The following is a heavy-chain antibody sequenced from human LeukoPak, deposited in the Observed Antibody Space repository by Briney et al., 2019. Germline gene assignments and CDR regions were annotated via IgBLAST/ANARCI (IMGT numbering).Heavy chain of an antibody. CDR1: GFTFSSYS. D-gene: IGHD3-10*01. V-gene: IGHV3-48*02. CDR3: AKDLGLRAYHYYGMDV. J-gene: IGHJ6*02. CDR2: ISTTSSTI. Sequence: GGSLRLSCAASGFTFSSYSMNWVRQAPGKGLEWASYISTTSSTIYYADSVKGRSTISRDNANNSLYLQMNSLRDEDTAVYYCAKDLGLRAYHYYGMDVWGQGTTVTVSS.